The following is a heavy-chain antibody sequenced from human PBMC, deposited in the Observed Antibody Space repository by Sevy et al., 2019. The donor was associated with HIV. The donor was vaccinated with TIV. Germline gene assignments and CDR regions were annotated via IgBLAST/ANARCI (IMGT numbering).Heavy chain of an antibody. CDR2: ISSNGAST. CDR3: VKDPDYDFWRGDYGMDV. J-gene: IGHJ6*02. Sequence: GGSLRLSCSASGFTFSRYAMNWVRQAPGKGLEYVSAISSNGASTYYADSVKGRFTISRDNSKNTLYLQMSSLRAEDTAVYYCVKDPDYDFWRGDYGMDVWGQGTTVTVSS. V-gene: IGHV3-64D*08. D-gene: IGHD3-3*01. CDR1: GFTFSRYA.